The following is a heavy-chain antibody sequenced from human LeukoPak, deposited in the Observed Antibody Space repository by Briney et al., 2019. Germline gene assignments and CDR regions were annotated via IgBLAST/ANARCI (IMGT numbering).Heavy chain of an antibody. V-gene: IGHV5-51*01. CDR1: GYSFTSYW. J-gene: IGHJ4*02. CDR2: IYPGDSDT. Sequence: GESLKISCKGSGYSFTSYWIGWVRQMPGKGLEWMGTIYPGDSDTRYSPSFQGQVTISADKSISTAYLQWSSLKASDTAMHYCARRPPALWSSGWLLFDYWGQGTLVTVSS. D-gene: IGHD6-19*01. CDR3: ARRPPALWSSGWLLFDY.